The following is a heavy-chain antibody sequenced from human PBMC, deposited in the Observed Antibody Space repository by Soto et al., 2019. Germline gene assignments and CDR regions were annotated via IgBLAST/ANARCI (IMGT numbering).Heavy chain of an antibody. Sequence: GESLKISCKGSGYSFTSYWISWVRQMPGKGLEWMGRIDPSDSYTNYSPSFQGHVTISADKSISTAYLQWSSLKASDTAMYYCARQGRYFDWLFPYFDYWGQGTLATVSS. CDR2: IDPSDSYT. CDR3: ARQGRYFDWLFPYFDY. J-gene: IGHJ4*02. D-gene: IGHD3-9*01. V-gene: IGHV5-10-1*01. CDR1: GYSFTSYW.